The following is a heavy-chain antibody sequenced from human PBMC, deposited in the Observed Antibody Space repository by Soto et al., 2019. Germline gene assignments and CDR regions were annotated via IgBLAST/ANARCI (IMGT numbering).Heavy chain of an antibody. CDR2: IYSGGST. CDR1: GFTVSTNY. V-gene: IGHV3-53*01. Sequence: EVQLVESGGGLIQPGGSLRLSCAASGFTVSTNYMSWVRQAPGKGLEWVSVIYSGGSTYYADSVKGRFTISRDDSKNTLYLQMNNLRAEDTAVYYCTKAPVRSYFDDWGQGTLVTVSS. J-gene: IGHJ4*02. CDR3: TKAPVRSYFDD.